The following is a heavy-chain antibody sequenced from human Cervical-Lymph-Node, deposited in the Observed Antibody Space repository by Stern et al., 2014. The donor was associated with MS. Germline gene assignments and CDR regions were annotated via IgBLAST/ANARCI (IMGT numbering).Heavy chain of an antibody. CDR2: IRTKANNYAT. J-gene: IGHJ4*02. CDR1: GFTFSDSA. Sequence: EMQLVESGGGLVQPGGSLKLSCAASGFTFSDSAMHWVRQASGKGLEWVGRIRTKANNYATTYTTSVKGRFTISRDDSKNTMYLQMTSLKIEDTAVYYCTRLSEVPFDYWGQGALVTVSS. V-gene: IGHV3-73*01. CDR3: TRLSEVPFDY.